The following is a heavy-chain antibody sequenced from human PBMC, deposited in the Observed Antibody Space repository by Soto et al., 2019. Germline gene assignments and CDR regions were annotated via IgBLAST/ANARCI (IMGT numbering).Heavy chain of an antibody. D-gene: IGHD3-9*01. CDR2: ISAYNGNT. CDR3: ARGGDYDILTGYYDNWFDP. V-gene: IGHV1-18*01. CDR1: GYTFTSYG. J-gene: IGHJ5*02. Sequence: QVQLVQSGAEVKKPGASVKVSCKASGYTFTSYGISWVRQAPGQGLEWMGWISAYNGNTNYAQKLQGRGTMTTDTSTSTAYLELRSLRSDDTAVYYCARGGDYDILTGYYDNWFDPWGQGTLVTVSS.